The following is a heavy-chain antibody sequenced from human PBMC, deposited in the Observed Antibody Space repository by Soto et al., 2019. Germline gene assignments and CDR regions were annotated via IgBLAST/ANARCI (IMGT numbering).Heavy chain of an antibody. CDR1: GYTFTSYA. CDR3: ARDLPSSSYPWRVGWFDP. Sequence: ASVKVSCKASGYTFTSYAMHLGRQAPGQRLEWMGWINAGNGNTKYSQKFQGRVTITRDTSASTAYMELSSLRSEDTAVYYCARDLPSSSYPWRVGWFDPWGQGTLVTVSS. CDR2: INAGNGNT. V-gene: IGHV1-3*01. J-gene: IGHJ5*02. D-gene: IGHD6-13*01.